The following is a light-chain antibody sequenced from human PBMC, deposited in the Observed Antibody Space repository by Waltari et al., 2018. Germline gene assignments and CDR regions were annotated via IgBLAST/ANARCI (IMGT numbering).Light chain of an antibody. CDR2: GNT. CDR1: GPNTRAGYD. J-gene: IGLJ2*01. Sequence: HSVLTQPPSVSGAPGQRVTISCTGSGPNTRAGYDVHWYQQFPRAAPPLLCYGNTSRRSGVPDRFSGSRSGASASLAITGLQAEDEAYYFCQSYDNDLNGVIFGGGTNLTVL. V-gene: IGLV1-40*03. CDR3: QSYDNDLNGVI.